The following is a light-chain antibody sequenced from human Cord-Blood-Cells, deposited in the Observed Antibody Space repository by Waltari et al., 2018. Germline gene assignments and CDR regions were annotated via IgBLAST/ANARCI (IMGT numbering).Light chain of an antibody. CDR2: QDS. CDR3: QAWDSSTVV. Sequence: SYELTQPPSLSVSPGQTASITCPGDKLGDKYVCWYQQKPGQSPVLVIYQDSKRPSGLPERFSGSNSGNTATLTISGTQAMDEADYYCQAWDSSTVVFGGGTKLTVL. CDR1: KLGDKY. V-gene: IGLV3-1*01. J-gene: IGLJ2*01.